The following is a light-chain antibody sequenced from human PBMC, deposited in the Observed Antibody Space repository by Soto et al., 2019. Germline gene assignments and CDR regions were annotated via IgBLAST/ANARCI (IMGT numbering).Light chain of an antibody. CDR1: QSILYSSNNKNY. CDR3: QQYYSTSPLT. Sequence: DIVMTQSPDSLAVSLGERATINCKSSQSILYSSNNKNYLTWYQQKPGQPPKLLIYGATTRESGVPDRFSGSGSGTDFTLTISSLQAEDVAVYYCQQYYSTSPLTFGGGTKV. V-gene: IGKV4-1*01. J-gene: IGKJ4*01. CDR2: GAT.